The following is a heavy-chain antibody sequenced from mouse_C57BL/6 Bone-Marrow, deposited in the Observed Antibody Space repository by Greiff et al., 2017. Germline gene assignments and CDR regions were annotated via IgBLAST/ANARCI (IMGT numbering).Heavy chain of an antibody. CDR2: IDPSDSYT. CDR1: GYTFTSYW. V-gene: IGHV1-50*01. CDR3: ARGGPYY. Sequence: VQLQQPGAELVKPGASVKLSCKASGYTFTSYWMQWVKQRPGQGLEWIGEIDPSDSYTNYNQKFQGKATLTVDTSSSTAYMQRSSLTSEDSAVYYCARGGPYYWGQGTTLTVSS. J-gene: IGHJ2*01.